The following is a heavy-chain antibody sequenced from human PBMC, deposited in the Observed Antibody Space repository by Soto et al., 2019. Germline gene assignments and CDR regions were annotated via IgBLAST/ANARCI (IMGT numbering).Heavy chain of an antibody. Sequence: QVQLVQSGAEVKKPGSSLKLSCKASGDSFNTFAVTWVRQAPGQGHEWMGGIIPNFDTPNYAQKFQGRVTIIADKSTSTPYLELRSLRSEDTSVYYCARPDYDSSGYYLWYFDYWGQGTLVTGSS. CDR3: ARPDYDSSGYYLWYFDY. CDR1: GDSFNTFA. CDR2: IIPNFDTP. D-gene: IGHD3-22*01. V-gene: IGHV1-69*06. J-gene: IGHJ4*02.